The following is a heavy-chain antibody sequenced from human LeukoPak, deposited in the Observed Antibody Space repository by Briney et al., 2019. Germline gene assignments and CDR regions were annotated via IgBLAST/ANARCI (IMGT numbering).Heavy chain of an antibody. Sequence: ASGKVSCKVSGYTLSELSIHWVRQAPGKELEWMGGFDPEDGETIYGQKFQGRVTMTEDTSTDTAYMELTSLRSEDTAVYYCSRVDTLYYYYYMDVWGKGTTVTISS. CDR3: SRVDTLYYYYYMDV. CDR2: FDPEDGET. D-gene: IGHD2-15*01. CDR1: GYTLSELS. V-gene: IGHV1-24*01. J-gene: IGHJ6*03.